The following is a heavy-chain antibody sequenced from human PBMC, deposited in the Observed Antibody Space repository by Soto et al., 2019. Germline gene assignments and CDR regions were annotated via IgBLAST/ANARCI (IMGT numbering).Heavy chain of an antibody. CDR3: AQDSAGISSTAA. J-gene: IGHJ4*02. Sequence: GGSLRLSCVASGFTFDSYTMSWVRQAPGKGLEWVSAISSSGGSTFYPDSLRGRFTISRDNSKNTLYLQMNSLRAEDTAVYYCAQDSAGISSTAAWGLGTLVTVSS. D-gene: IGHD6-6*01. CDR2: ISSSGGST. CDR1: GFTFDSYT. V-gene: IGHV3-23*01.